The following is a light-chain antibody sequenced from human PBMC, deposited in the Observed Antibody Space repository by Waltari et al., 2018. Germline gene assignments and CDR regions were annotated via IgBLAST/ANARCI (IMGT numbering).Light chain of an antibody. V-gene: IGKV3-15*01. CDR2: GAS. CDR3: QQYNNWPFT. CDR1: QSLSSN. J-gene: IGKJ2*01. Sequence: EIVMTQSPATLSVSPGERATLSCRASQSLSSNLAWYQQKPGQAPRLLIYGASTRATGIPFRFSGSESRAEFTLTISSLQSEDFAVYYCQQYNNWPFTFGQGTKLEIK.